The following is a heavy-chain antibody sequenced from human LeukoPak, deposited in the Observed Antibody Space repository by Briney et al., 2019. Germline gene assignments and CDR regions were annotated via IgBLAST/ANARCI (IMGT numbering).Heavy chain of an antibody. CDR3: ARAVNDYGDYVFDY. CDR1: GFTFRVYS. Sequence: PGGSLRLSCAASGFTFRVYSKNWVRQAPGKGLEWVSSISSSSYIYYADSVKGRFTISRDNAKNSLYLQMNSLRAEDTAVYYCARAVNDYGDYVFDYWGQGTLVTVSS. J-gene: IGHJ4*02. CDR2: ISSSSYI. V-gene: IGHV3-21*01. D-gene: IGHD4-17*01.